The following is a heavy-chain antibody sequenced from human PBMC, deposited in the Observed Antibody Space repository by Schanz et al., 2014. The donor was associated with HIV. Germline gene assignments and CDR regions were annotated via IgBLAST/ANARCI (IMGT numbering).Heavy chain of an antibody. D-gene: IGHD3-22*01. Sequence: QVQLVQSGAEVREPGASVKVFCKASGGTFNIYGISWVRQAPGQGLEWMGWINPNEGDTKFAQKFRGRVTMTRNTSTGTAYMELSSLRSDDTAVYYCARGRRDVSMIVLYWLDPWGQGTLVTVSS. CDR2: INPNEGDT. J-gene: IGHJ5*02. CDR1: GGTFNIYG. CDR3: ARGRRDVSMIVLYWLDP. V-gene: IGHV1-8*02.